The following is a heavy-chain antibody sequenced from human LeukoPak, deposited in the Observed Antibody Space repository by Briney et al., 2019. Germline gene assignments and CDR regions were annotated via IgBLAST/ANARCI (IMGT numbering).Heavy chain of an antibody. CDR2: IYTSGST. CDR1: GGSISSYY. J-gene: IGHJ3*02. V-gene: IGHV4-4*07. D-gene: IGHD6-19*01. CDR3: ARAQPGYSSGDDAFDI. Sequence: SETLSLTCTVSGGSISSYYWSWIRQPAGKGLEWIGRIYTSGSTNYNPSLKSRVTMLVDTSKNQFSLKLSSVTAADTAVYYCARAQPGYSSGDDAFDIWGQGTMVTVSS.